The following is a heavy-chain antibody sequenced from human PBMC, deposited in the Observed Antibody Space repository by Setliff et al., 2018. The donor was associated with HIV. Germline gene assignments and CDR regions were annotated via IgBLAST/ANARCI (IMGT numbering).Heavy chain of an antibody. D-gene: IGHD3-22*01. CDR3: ARDSPAYYYDSSGYYSPWFDP. Sequence: PGGSLRLSCAVSGFTFSSYTMNWVRQAPGKGLEWVSYISSSSSTIYYADSVKGRFTISRDNAKNSLYLQMNSLRAEDTAVYYCARDSPAYYYDSSGYYSPWFDPWGQGTLVTVS. CDR1: GFTFSSYT. J-gene: IGHJ5*02. V-gene: IGHV3-48*01. CDR2: ISSSSSTI.